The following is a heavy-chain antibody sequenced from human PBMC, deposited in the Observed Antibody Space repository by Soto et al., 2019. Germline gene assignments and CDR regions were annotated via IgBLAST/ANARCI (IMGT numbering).Heavy chain of an antibody. CDR1: GGSLSGYR. CDR3: ARGLILWFGELSRRGGYYYYMDV. V-gene: IGHV4-34*01. Sequence: QVQLQQWGAGLLKPSETLSLTCAVYGGSLSGYRWTWIRQTPGKGLEWIGEINDSGNINYNPSLKSRVTILLDSPRKQISLKLSSVTAADSAVYYCARGLILWFGELSRRGGYYYYMDVWGKGTTVNVSS. D-gene: IGHD3-10*01. CDR2: INDSGNI. J-gene: IGHJ6*03.